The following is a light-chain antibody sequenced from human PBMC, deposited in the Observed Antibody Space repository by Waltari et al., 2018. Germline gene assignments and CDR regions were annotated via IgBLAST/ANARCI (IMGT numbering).Light chain of an antibody. CDR1: QIVLYSSNNKNY. CDR3: QQYYTTPLT. V-gene: IGKV4-1*01. CDR2: WAS. J-gene: IGKJ4*01. Sequence: DIVMTQSPDSLAVSLGERATSHCKSSQIVLYSSNNKNYLAWYQQKPGQPPKLLIYWASTRESGVPDRFSGSGSGTDFTLTISSLQAEDVAVYYCQQYYTTPLTFGGGTKVEIK.